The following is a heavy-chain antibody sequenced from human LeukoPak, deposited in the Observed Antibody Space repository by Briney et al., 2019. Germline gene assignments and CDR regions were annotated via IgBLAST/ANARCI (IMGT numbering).Heavy chain of an antibody. CDR2: IYPGDSDT. CDR1: GYRFASHW. Sequence: GESLKISCKGSGYRFASHWIGWVRQMPGKGLEWMGNIYPGDSDTRYSPPFQGQVTISADKSINTAYLQWSSLKASDSAMYYCARRLAVAGRGYYGMDVWGQGTTVTVSS. V-gene: IGHV5-51*01. J-gene: IGHJ6*02. CDR3: ARRLAVAGRGYYGMDV. D-gene: IGHD6-19*01.